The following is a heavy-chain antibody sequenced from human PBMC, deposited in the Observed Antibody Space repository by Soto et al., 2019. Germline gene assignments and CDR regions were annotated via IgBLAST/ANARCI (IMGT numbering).Heavy chain of an antibody. CDR1: GYPFVDYC. CDR2: IYPGDSDT. CDR3: ARTAAAGKYYYGVDV. Sequence: GESLKDSRGGCGYPFVDYCVRRVRQMPGKGLEWMGIIYPGDSDTRYSPSFQGQVTISADKSISTAYLQWGSLKASDTAMYYCARTAAAGKYYYGVDVWGQGTTVTVSS. J-gene: IGHJ6*02. D-gene: IGHD6-13*01. V-gene: IGHV5-51*01.